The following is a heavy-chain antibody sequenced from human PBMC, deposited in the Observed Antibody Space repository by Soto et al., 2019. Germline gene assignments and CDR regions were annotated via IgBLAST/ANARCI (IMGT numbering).Heavy chain of an antibody. D-gene: IGHD2-15*01. CDR2: IAYDGSNA. CDR3: ARGDREDVLVVVGARPGEYGIDI. V-gene: IGHV3-30-3*01. CDR1: GFTFRNHA. J-gene: IGHJ6*02. Sequence: QVQLVESGGGVVQPGGSLRLSCAASGFTFRNHAMHWVRQAPGKGLECLAVIAYDGSNAFYRDSVKGRFTISRDNAKNTLYLYMNRLRSEDTGVYYCARGDREDVLVVVGARPGEYGIDIWGQGTMVTVSS.